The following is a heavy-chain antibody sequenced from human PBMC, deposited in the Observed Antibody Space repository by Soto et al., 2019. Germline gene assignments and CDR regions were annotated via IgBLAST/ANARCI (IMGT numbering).Heavy chain of an antibody. D-gene: IGHD6-6*01. CDR2: MNPNSGNP. CDR1: GYTFTSYD. Sequence: QVQLVQSGAEVKKPGASVKVSCKASGYTFTSYDINWVRQATGQGLEWMGWMNPNSGNPGYAQKFQGRVTMTRNIPLSTAYMELSRLRSEDTAVYYCARGAYSSSRFYYYCGMDVWGQGPTVTVSS. J-gene: IGHJ6*02. CDR3: ARGAYSSSRFYYYCGMDV. V-gene: IGHV1-8*01.